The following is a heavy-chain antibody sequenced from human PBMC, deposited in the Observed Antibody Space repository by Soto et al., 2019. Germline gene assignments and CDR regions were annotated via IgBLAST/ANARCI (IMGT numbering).Heavy chain of an antibody. CDR3: ARDTTGSYCSPTYGYFDI. Sequence: PSETLSLTCTVSGGSISSGAYYWSWIRQPPGKGLEWIGYIYYSGTTYYNPSLKSRVTISVDTSQHQFSLNLNSVTAADTAVYYCARDTTGSYCSPTYGYFDIWGRGTPLTVSS. CDR2: IYYSGTT. CDR1: GGSISSGAYY. V-gene: IGHV4-30-4*01. J-gene: IGHJ2*01. D-gene: IGHD1-26*01.